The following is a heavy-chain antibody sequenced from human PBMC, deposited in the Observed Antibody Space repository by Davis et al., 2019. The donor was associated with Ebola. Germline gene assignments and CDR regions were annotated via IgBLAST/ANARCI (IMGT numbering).Heavy chain of an antibody. D-gene: IGHD3-16*01. CDR2: ITGDGSRT. J-gene: IGHJ6*02. CDR3: ARDNWFGGMDV. V-gene: IGHV3-74*01. Sequence: PGGSLRPSCPPPGSTFSNFWIHWVRQVPGEGLVWVSRITGDGSRTDYADSVRGRLTLPRDNAKNTLYLQMNSLRGDDTAVYKCARDNWFGGMDVWGQGTTVTVSS. CDR1: GSTFSNFW.